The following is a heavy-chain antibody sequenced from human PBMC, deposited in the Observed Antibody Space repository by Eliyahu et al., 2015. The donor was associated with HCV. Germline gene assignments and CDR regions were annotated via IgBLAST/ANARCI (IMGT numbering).Heavy chain of an antibody. CDR3: ARSQRGYTFGKFDY. CDR1: GFXXXSYS. Sequence: EVQLVESGGGLVKPGGSLRLSCAASGFXXXSYSLNWVRQAPGKGLEWVSSISTSSSYIYYADSVKGRFTISRDDAKNSLFLQMNSLRAEDTAVYYCARSQRGYTFGKFDYWGQGTLVTVSS. V-gene: IGHV3-21*01. D-gene: IGHD5-18*01. J-gene: IGHJ4*02. CDR2: ISTSSSYI.